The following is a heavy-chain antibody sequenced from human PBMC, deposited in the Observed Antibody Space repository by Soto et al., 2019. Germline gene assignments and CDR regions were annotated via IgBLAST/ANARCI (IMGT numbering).Heavy chain of an antibody. CDR1: GYTFTTYD. CDR3: GRAYCSGGRCPGWLDP. Sequence: GASVKVSCKASGYTFTTYDFNWVRQAPGQGLEWMGWLNPKSGMTGSAQKFQGRVTMTRDSSISTVYMELSSLRSEDTAVYYCGRAYCSGGRCPGWLDPWGQGTLVTVSS. CDR2: LNPKSGMT. V-gene: IGHV1-8*01. D-gene: IGHD2-15*01. J-gene: IGHJ5*02.